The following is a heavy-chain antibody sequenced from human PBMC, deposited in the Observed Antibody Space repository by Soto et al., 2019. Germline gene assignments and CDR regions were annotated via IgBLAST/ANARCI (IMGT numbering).Heavy chain of an antibody. CDR1: GGSITSSSYY. V-gene: IGHV4-39*07. CDR2: IYYSGST. CDR3: AVSSGYADWFDP. J-gene: IGHJ5*02. D-gene: IGHD3-22*01. Sequence: SETLSLTCTVSGGSITSSSYYWGWSRQPPGKGLEWIGTIYYSGSTYYNPSLKSRVTISVDTSKNQFSLKLRSVTAADTAVYYFAVSSGYADWFDPWGQGTLVTVAS.